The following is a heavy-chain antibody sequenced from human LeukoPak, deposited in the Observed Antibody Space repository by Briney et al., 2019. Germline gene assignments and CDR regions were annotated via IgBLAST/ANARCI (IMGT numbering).Heavy chain of an antibody. Sequence: PGGSLRLSCAASGFTFSSYWMSWVRQAPGKGLEWVANIKQDGSEKYYVDSVKGRFTISRDNAKNSLYLQMNSLRAEDTAVYYCARDAIMGGVSPLPAAVTHPDAFDIWGQGTMVTVSS. J-gene: IGHJ3*02. D-gene: IGHD6-13*01. CDR3: ARDAIMGGVSPLPAAVTHPDAFDI. CDR2: IKQDGSEK. CDR1: GFTFSSYW. V-gene: IGHV3-7*01.